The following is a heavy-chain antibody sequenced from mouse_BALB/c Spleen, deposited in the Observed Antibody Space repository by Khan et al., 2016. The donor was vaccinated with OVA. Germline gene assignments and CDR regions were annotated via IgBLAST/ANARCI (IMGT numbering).Heavy chain of an antibody. D-gene: IGHD1-2*01. CDR1: GYSITSDYA. CDR2: ISYGGST. V-gene: IGHV3-2*02. Sequence: EVQLQESGPGLVKPSQSLSLTCTVTGYSITSDYAWDWIRQFPGNKLEWMGYISYGGSTSYNPSLKSRISITRDTSKNQFFLQLNSVTTEDTATYYCARKNYYGDAMDYWGQGTSVT. J-gene: IGHJ4*01. CDR3: ARKNYYGDAMDY.